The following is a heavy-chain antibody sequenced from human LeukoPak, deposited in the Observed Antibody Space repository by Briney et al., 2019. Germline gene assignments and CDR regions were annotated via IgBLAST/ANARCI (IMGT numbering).Heavy chain of an antibody. CDR3: AKTGGDCSGGSCYRSYFDY. J-gene: IGHJ4*02. V-gene: IGHV3-23*01. CDR2: ISGSGGNT. Sequence: GGSLRLSCAVSGFTFSSYAMSWVRQAPGKGLEWVSSISGSGGNTYYADSVKGRFTISRDNSKNALYLQMNSLRAEDTAVYYCAKTGGDCSGGSCYRSYFDYWGQGTLVTVSS. CDR1: GFTFSSYA. D-gene: IGHD2-15*01.